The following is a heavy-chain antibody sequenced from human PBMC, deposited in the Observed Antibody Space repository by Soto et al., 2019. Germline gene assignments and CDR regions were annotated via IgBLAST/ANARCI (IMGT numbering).Heavy chain of an antibody. CDR1: GGSISSYY. D-gene: IGHD1-26*01. CDR3: ARRGSYPYFDY. CDR2: IYYSGST. V-gene: IGHV4-59*08. Sequence: SETLSLTCTVSGGSISSYYWSWIRQPPGKGLEWIGYIYYSGSTNYNPSLKSRVTISVDTSKNQFSLKLSSVTAADTAVYYCARRGSYPYFDYWGQGTLVTVSS. J-gene: IGHJ4*02.